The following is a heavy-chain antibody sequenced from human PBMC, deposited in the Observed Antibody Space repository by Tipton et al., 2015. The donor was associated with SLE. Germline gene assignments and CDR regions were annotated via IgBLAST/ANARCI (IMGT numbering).Heavy chain of an antibody. CDR1: GGSISSYC. J-gene: IGHJ4*02. CDR2: IYTSGST. V-gene: IGHV4-4*07. Sequence: TLSLTCNVFGGSISSYCWTWIRQPAGKGLEWIGRIYTSGSTKYSPSLKSRVTISTNTSRNQFSLRLSSVTAADTAFYYCARTSYSSGWYADYWGQGILVTVSS. CDR3: ARTSYSSGWYADY. D-gene: IGHD6-19*01.